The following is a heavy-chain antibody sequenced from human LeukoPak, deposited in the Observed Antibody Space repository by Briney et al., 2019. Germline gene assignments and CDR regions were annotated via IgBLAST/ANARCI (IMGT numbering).Heavy chain of an antibody. V-gene: IGHV1-69*05. D-gene: IGHD2-8*01. CDR2: IIPIFGTA. CDR1: GGTFSSYA. CDR3: ARDMLGGFFDY. J-gene: IGHJ4*02. Sequence: ASVKVSCKASGGTFSSYAICWVRQAPGQGLEWMGRIIPIFGTANYAQKFQGRVTITTDESTSTAYMELSSLRSEDTAVYYCARDMLGGFFDYWGQGTLVTVSS.